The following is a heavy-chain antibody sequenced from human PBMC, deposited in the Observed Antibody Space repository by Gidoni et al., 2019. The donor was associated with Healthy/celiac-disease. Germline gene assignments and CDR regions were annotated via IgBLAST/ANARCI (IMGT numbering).Heavy chain of an antibody. CDR1: GDSVSRNTPA. CDR2: TYHRSKWYN. D-gene: IGHD3-3*01. CDR3: ARRRRSYDFWSGYYRTYQADAFDI. J-gene: IGHJ3*02. V-gene: IGHV6-1*01. Sequence: QVQLQQSGPGLVKPSQTLSLTCAISGDSVSRNTPAWTWIRHSPSRGLEWLGRTYHRSKWYNDYAVSVKSRITINPDTSKNQFSLQLNSVTPEDTAVYYCARRRRSYDFWSGYYRTYQADAFDIWGQGTMVTVSS.